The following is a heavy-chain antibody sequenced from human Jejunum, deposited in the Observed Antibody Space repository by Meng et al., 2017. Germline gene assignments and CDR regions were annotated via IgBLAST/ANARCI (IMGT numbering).Heavy chain of an antibody. J-gene: IGHJ4*02. CDR1: GFTFANYW. Sequence: GGSLRLSCKGSGFTFANYWIGWVRQMPGKGLEWMGIIYPGDSNTKYSSSFQGQVTISADKSISTAFLQWSSLKASDTAMYYCAKLRYCSGASCYTPSDYWGQGTLVTVSP. CDR2: IYPGDSNT. V-gene: IGHV5-51*01. CDR3: AKLRYCSGASCYTPSDY. D-gene: IGHD2-2*02.